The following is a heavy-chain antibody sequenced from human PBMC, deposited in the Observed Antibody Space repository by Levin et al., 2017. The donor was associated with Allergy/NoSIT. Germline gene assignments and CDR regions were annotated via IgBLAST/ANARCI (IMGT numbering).Heavy chain of an antibody. CDR1: GYSISSGYY. J-gene: IGHJ2*01. Sequence: SETLSLTCAVSGYSISSGYYWGWIRQPPGKGLEWIGSIYHSGSTYYNPSLKSRVTISVDTSKNQFSLKLSSVTAADTAVYYCASLSGYIVATITPYFDLWGRGTLVTVSS. CDR2: IYHSGST. D-gene: IGHD5-12*01. CDR3: ASLSGYIVATITPYFDL. V-gene: IGHV4-38-2*01.